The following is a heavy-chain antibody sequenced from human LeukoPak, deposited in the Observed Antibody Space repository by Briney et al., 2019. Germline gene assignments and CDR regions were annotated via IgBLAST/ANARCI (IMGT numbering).Heavy chain of an antibody. Sequence: ASVKVSCKASGGTFSSYAISWVRQAPGQGLEWMGGIIPIFGTANYAQKFQGRVTITTDESTSTAYMELSSLRSEDTAVYYCAREAAAGRGFFDYWGQRTLVTVSS. CDR1: GGTFSSYA. CDR2: IIPIFGTA. J-gene: IGHJ4*02. D-gene: IGHD6-13*01. V-gene: IGHV1-69*05. CDR3: AREAAAGRGFFDY.